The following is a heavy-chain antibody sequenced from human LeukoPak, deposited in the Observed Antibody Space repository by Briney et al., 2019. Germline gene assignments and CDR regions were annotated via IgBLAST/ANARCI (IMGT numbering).Heavy chain of an antibody. CDR3: AKDSQWLKFSWFDP. Sequence: GGSLRLSCAASGFTFSSYGMHWVRQAPGKGLEWVAVISYDGSNKYYVDSVKGRFTISRDNSKNTLYLQMNSLRAEDTALYYCAKDSQWLKFSWFDPWGQGTLVTVSS. D-gene: IGHD6-19*01. CDR1: GFTFSSYG. V-gene: IGHV3-30*18. J-gene: IGHJ5*02. CDR2: ISYDGSNK.